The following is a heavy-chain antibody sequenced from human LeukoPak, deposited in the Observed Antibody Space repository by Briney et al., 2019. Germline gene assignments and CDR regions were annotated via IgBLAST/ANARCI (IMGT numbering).Heavy chain of an antibody. Sequence: GGSLRLSCAASGFTFSSSAMTWVGQAPGKGLEWVSLISGSGGNTYYADSVKGRFTISRDNSKNTLYLQMNSLRAEDTAVYHCAKDIQCTYWGQGTLVTVSS. CDR3: AKDIQCTY. J-gene: IGHJ4*02. CDR1: GFTFSSSA. V-gene: IGHV3-23*01. D-gene: IGHD2-21*01. CDR2: ISGSGGNT.